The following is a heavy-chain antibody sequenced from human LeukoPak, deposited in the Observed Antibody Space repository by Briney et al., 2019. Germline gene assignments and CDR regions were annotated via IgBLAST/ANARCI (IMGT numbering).Heavy chain of an antibody. CDR1: GGSISSGGYC. V-gene: IGHV4-30-4*01. D-gene: IGHD3-9*01. Sequence: PSETLSLTCTVSGGSISSGGYCWSWIRQPPGKGLEWIGYIYYSGSTYYNPSLKSRVTISVDTTKNQFSLKLSSVTAADTAVYYCARGENYDNVTGYRFDYCGQGGLVTVSS. CDR3: ARGENYDNVTGYRFDY. CDR2: IYYSGST. J-gene: IGHJ4*02.